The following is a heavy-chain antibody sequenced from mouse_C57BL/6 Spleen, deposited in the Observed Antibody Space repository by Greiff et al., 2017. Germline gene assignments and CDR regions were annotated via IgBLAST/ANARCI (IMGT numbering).Heavy chain of an antibody. J-gene: IGHJ4*01. CDR3: TRSGYYGSSSYAMDY. D-gene: IGHD1-1*01. CDR1: GYTFTDYE. Sequence: VQVVESGAELVRPGASVTLSCKASGYTFTDYELHWVKQTPVHGLEWIGAIDPETGGTAYNQKFKGKAILTADKSSSAAYMELRSLTSEDSAVYYCTRSGYYGSSSYAMDYWGQGTSVTVSS. CDR2: IDPETGGT. V-gene: IGHV1-15*01.